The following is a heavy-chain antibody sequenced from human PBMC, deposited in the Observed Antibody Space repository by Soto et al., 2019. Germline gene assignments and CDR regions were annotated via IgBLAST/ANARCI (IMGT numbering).Heavy chain of an antibody. D-gene: IGHD6-6*01. CDR2: IWYDGSNK. Sequence: PGGSLRLSCAASGFTFSSYGMHWVRQAPGKGLEWVAVIWYDGSNKYYADSVKGRFTISRDNSKNTLYLQMNSLRAEDTAVYYCARDRPLYSSSSPWSDPWGQGTLVTVSS. V-gene: IGHV3-33*01. CDR1: GFTFSSYG. J-gene: IGHJ5*02. CDR3: ARDRPLYSSSSPWSDP.